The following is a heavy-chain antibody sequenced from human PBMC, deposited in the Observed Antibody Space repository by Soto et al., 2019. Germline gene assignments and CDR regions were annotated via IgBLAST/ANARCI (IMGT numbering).Heavy chain of an antibody. D-gene: IGHD2-15*01. CDR3: ARRGPGYCSGGSCYDPVGI. V-gene: IGHV5-51*01. Sequence: GESLKISCKGSGYSFTSYWIGWVRQMPGKGLEWMGIIYPGDSDTRYSPSFQGQVPISADKSISTAYLQWSSLKASDTAMYYCARRGPGYCSGGSCYDPVGIWGQGTMVTVSS. CDR2: IYPGDSDT. CDR1: GYSFTSYW. J-gene: IGHJ3*02.